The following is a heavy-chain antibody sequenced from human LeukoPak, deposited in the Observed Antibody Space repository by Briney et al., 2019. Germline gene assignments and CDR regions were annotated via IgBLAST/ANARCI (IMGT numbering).Heavy chain of an antibody. V-gene: IGHV1-18*01. CDR2: ISGSTGDT. D-gene: IGHD4-11*01. J-gene: IGHJ6*03. CDR3: ARGYDYRRYYYMDV. Sequence: ASVKVSCKASGYSFVLYGISWVRQAPGEGPEWMGWISGSTGDTNYAQKFQGRVTMTADTSSSTAYMDLRSLRSDDTAVYYCARGYDYRRYYYMDVWGKGTTVTVSS. CDR1: GYSFVLYG.